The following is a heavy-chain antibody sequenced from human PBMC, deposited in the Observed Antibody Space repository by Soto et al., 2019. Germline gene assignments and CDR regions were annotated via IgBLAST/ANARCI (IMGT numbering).Heavy chain of an antibody. CDR1: GYTLTVLS. CDR2: FNPVLNKS. Sequence: AAEKVSCKVSGYTLTVLSIHWVRQAPGQGLEWMGRFNPVLNKSNYAQKFQGRVTMTADKSTSTAYMELRSLRSEDTAFYYCATSYGSGYRAFDYWGQGALVTVSS. J-gene: IGHJ4*02. V-gene: IGHV1-24*01. CDR3: ATSYGSGYRAFDY. D-gene: IGHD3-10*01.